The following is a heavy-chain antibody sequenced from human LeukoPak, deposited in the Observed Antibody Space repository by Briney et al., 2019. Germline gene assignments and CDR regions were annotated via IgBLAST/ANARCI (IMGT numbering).Heavy chain of an antibody. D-gene: IGHD6-13*01. J-gene: IGHJ4*02. CDR2: IYYSGST. Sequence: SETLSLTCTVSGGSISSYYWSWIRQPPGKGLEWIGCIYYSGSTNYNPSLQSRVTISVDTSKNQFSLKLSSATAADTAVYYCARRGRGTAAGTGFFDYWGQGTLVTVSS. CDR1: GGSISSYY. V-gene: IGHV4-59*08. CDR3: ARRGRGTAAGTGFFDY.